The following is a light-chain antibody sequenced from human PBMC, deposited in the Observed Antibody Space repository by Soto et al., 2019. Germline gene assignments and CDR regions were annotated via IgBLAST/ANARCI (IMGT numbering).Light chain of an antibody. CDR3: YSHISCTTGV. J-gene: IGLJ2*01. Sequence: QSALTQPASVSGSPGQSITISCTGTSTDVGGNKYVSWYQHHPGKAPKVMIYDVTTRPSGVSNRFSGSKSGNTAALTISGLQAEDEADYYCYSHISCTTGVFGGGTKLTVL. V-gene: IGLV2-14*03. CDR2: DVT. CDR1: STDVGGNKY.